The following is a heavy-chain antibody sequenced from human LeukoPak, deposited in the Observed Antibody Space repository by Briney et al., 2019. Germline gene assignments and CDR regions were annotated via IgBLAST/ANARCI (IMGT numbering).Heavy chain of an antibody. CDR3: AKDHYYDSSGYAEDDAFDI. J-gene: IGHJ3*02. V-gene: IGHV3-7*01. Sequence: GGSLRLSCVASGFSFSGYWMSWVRQAPGKGLEWVANIKQDGSEKNYVVSVKGRFTVSRDNAENSLYLQMNSLRDEDTAVYHCAKDHYYDSSGYAEDDAFDIWGQGTMVTVFS. CDR1: GFSFSGYW. CDR2: IKQDGSEK. D-gene: IGHD3-22*01.